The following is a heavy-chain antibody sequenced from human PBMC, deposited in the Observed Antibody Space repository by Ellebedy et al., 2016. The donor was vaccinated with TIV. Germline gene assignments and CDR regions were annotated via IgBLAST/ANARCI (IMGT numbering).Heavy chain of an antibody. V-gene: IGHV3-23*01. CDR2: ISGSGDNT. D-gene: IGHD1-1*01. CDR1: GFTFTSYA. J-gene: IGHJ2*01. Sequence: GGSLRLSCAASGFTFTSYAMSWVRQAPGKGLEWVSTISGSGDNTYYADSVKGRFTISRENAKNSLYLQMYNLGAGDTAVYYCARERANSGYNWNDWYFDLWGRGTLVTVSS. CDR3: ARERANSGYNWNDWYFDL.